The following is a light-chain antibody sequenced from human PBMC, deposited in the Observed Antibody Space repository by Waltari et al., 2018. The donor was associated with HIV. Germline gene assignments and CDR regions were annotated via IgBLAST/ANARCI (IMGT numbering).Light chain of an antibody. V-gene: IGLV2-14*03. CDR2: DVS. Sequence: QSALTQPASVSGSPGHSITISCTGTSSDIGASNYVSWYQQHPGKAPKLLIYDVSSRPSGISNRFSGSKSDKTASLTISGLQAEDEADYYCTSYTTSSTYVFGAGTKVTVL. CDR1: SSDIGASNY. J-gene: IGLJ1*01. CDR3: TSYTTSSTYV.